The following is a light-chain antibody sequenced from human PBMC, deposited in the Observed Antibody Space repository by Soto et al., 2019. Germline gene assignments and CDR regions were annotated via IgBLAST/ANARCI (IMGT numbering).Light chain of an antibody. Sequence: DIQMTYSASTVSASVGDRVTITCRASQSISSWLAWYQQKPGKAPKLLIYDASSLESGVPSRFSGSGSGTEFTLTISSLQPDDFATYYCQQYNSYPWTFGQGTKVDIK. V-gene: IGKV1-5*01. CDR1: QSISSW. CDR2: DAS. CDR3: QQYNSYPWT. J-gene: IGKJ1*01.